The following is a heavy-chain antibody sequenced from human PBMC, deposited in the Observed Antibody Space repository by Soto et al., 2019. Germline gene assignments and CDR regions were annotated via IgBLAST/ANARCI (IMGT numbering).Heavy chain of an antibody. D-gene: IGHD3-10*01. CDR1: GFTFGNYA. Sequence: LRLSCAASGFTFGNYAMSWVRQAPGKGLEWVTAISASVGSTYYTDSVKGRFTISRDNSKNTLYLQMNSLRAEDTAVYYCAKGGQSYDYWGQGTLVTVS. J-gene: IGHJ4*02. CDR2: ISASVGST. CDR3: AKGGQSYDY. V-gene: IGHV3-23*01.